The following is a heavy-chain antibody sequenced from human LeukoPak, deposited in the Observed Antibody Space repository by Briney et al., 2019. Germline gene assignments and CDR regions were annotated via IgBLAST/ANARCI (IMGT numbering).Heavy chain of an antibody. J-gene: IGHJ4*02. CDR1: GGSISSSSYY. CDR3: ARDPGPRHDYGVWY. V-gene: IGHV4-39*07. Sequence: SETLSLTCTVSGGSISSSSYYWGWIRQPPGKGLEWIGSIYYSGSTYYNPSLKSRVTISVDTSKNQFSLKLSSVTAADTAVYYCARDPGPRHDYGVWYWGQGTLVTVSS. D-gene: IGHD4-17*01. CDR2: IYYSGST.